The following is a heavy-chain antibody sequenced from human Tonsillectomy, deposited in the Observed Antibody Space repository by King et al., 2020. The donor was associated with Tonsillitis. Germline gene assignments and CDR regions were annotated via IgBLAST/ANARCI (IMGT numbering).Heavy chain of an antibody. V-gene: IGHV3-30*02. Sequence: VQLVESGGGVVQPGGSLRLSCAASGFTFSSYGMHWVRQAPGKGLEWVAFIRYDGSKKFYTDSVKGRFTISRDNSKNTMYLQMNSLRAEDTAVYYCGKKCCLNYRCSRYYYYYGVDAWGQGTTVTVSS. CDR3: GKKCCLNYRCSRYYYYYGVDA. J-gene: IGHJ6*02. CDR1: GFTFSSYG. D-gene: IGHD3-10*01. CDR2: IRYDGSKK.